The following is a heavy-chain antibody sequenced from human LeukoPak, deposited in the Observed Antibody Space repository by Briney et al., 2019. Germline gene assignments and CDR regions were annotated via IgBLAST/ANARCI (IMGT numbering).Heavy chain of an antibody. Sequence: GGSLRLSCAASGFTFSSFAMSWVRQAPGKGLEWVSVISGSGANTDYAESVKGRFTISRDNSKNTLYLQMNSLRAEDTAVYYCAKCGFPGYEKSFDYWGQGTLVTVSS. CDR2: ISGSGANT. CDR1: GFTFSSFA. D-gene: IGHD5-12*01. V-gene: IGHV3-23*01. CDR3: AKCGFPGYEKSFDY. J-gene: IGHJ4*02.